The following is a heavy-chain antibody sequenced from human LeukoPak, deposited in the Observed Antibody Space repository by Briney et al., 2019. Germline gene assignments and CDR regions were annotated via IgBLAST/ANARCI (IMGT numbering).Heavy chain of an antibody. J-gene: IGHJ4*02. CDR1: GGSISNNYYQ. CDR3: ARDQRGSSSLDY. Sequence: SETLSLTCTVSGGSISNNYYQWGWIRQPPGEGLEWIGSIYYSGTTNYHPSLNSRVTISADTSKNQFSLKLTSVTAADTAVYYCARDQRGSSSLDYWGQGILVTVSS. D-gene: IGHD6-13*01. V-gene: IGHV4-39*07. CDR2: IYYSGTT.